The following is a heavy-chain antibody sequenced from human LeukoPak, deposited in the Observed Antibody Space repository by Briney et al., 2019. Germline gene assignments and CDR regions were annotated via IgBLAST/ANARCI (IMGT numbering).Heavy chain of an antibody. Sequence: SETLSLTCAVYGGSFSGYYWSWIRQPPGKGLEWIGEINHSGSTNYNPSLKSRVTISVDTSKNQYSLKLSSVTAEDMAVYYCARGRYNWNYQTPPDYWGQGTLVTVSS. D-gene: IGHD1-7*01. J-gene: IGHJ4*02. V-gene: IGHV4-34*01. CDR1: GGSFSGYY. CDR2: INHSGST. CDR3: ARGRYNWNYQTPPDY.